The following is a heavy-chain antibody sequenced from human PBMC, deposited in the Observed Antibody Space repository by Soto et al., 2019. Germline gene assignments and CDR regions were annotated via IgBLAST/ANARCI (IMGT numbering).Heavy chain of an antibody. V-gene: IGHV2-5*02. CDR1: GFSLTTSGVG. Sequence: QITLNESGPTQVKPRQTLTLTCTFSGFSLTTSGVGVGWIRQSPGKTPEWLALIYSDDDKRYSPSLKSRLTITKDTSKNQVVLTMADVDPADTATYYCAHRVLRTVFGLVTSTAIYFDFWGQGTPVAVSS. CDR2: IYSDDDK. CDR3: AHRVLRTVFGLVTSTAIYFDF. D-gene: IGHD3-3*01. J-gene: IGHJ4*02.